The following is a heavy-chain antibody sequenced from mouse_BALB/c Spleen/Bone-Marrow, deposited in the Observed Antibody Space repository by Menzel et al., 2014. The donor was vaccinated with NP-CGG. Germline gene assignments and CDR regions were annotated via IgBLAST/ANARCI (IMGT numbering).Heavy chain of an antibody. V-gene: IGHV1-14*01. CDR3: ARWGGTPYFDY. J-gene: IGHJ2*01. D-gene: IGHD4-1*01. CDR1: GYTFTSYL. Sequence: VQLQQSGLELVKPGASVKMSCKASGYTFTSYLIHWVKQKPGQGLEWIGYITPYNDDTKYNEKFKGKATLTSDKSSSTAYMELSSLTSEDSAVYYCARWGGTPYFDYWGQGTTLTVSS. CDR2: ITPYNDDT.